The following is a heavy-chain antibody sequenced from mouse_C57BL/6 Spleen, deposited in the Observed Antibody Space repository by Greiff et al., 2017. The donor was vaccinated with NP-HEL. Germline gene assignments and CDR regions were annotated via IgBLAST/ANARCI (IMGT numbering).Heavy chain of an antibody. CDR2: IDPSDSYT. Sequence: QVQLQQSGAELVKPGASVKLSCKASGYTFTGYWMHWVKQRPGQGLEWIGEIDPSDSYTNYNQKFKGKSTLTVDKSSSTACMQLSSLTSEDSAVYYCARALRRAMDYWGQGTSVTVAS. CDR1: GYTFTGYW. CDR3: ARALRRAMDY. J-gene: IGHJ4*01. V-gene: IGHV1-69*01.